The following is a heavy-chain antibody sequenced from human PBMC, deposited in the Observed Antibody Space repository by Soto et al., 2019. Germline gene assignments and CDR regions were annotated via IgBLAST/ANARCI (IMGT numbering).Heavy chain of an antibody. CDR1: GGSFSGYY. CDR2: INHSGST. D-gene: IGHD3-10*01. J-gene: IGHJ6*02. Sequence: PSETLSLTCAVYGGSFSGYYWSWIRQPPGKGLEWIGEINHSGSTNYNPSLKSRVTISVDTSKNQFSLKLSSVTAADTAVDYCGIFQLVSGSYFYYPDVIAFRAQRTTVPVSS. CDR3: GIFQLVSGSYFYYPDVIAF. V-gene: IGHV4-34*01.